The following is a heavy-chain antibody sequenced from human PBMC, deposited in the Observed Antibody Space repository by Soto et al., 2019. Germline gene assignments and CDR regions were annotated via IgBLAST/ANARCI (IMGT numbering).Heavy chain of an antibody. CDR1: GNIFTGYG. V-gene: IGHV3-33*01. CDR2: IRYDGSNI. D-gene: IGHD1-26*01. J-gene: IGHJ4*02. Sequence: GGSLRLSCAASGNIFTGYGMHWVRQPPGKGLEWVAVIRYDGSNIFYADSVKGRFTISRDNSKNTLYLQMNSLRAEDTAVYYCARDEVGDTTFLGYYDYWGQGTLVTVSS. CDR3: ARDEVGDTTFLGYYDY.